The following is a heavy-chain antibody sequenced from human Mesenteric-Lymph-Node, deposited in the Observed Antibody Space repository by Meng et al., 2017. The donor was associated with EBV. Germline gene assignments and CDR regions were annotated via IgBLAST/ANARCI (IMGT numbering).Heavy chain of an antibody. D-gene: IGHD2-21*02. J-gene: IGHJ4*02. CDR2: IYYSGST. V-gene: IGHV4-59*01. CDR1: GDSISSYY. Sequence: QGQRQESGPGLVKPSETLSLTCTVFGDSISSYYWSWIRQPPGKGLEWIGYIYYSGSTNYNPSLKSRVTISVDTSKNQFSLKLSSVTAADTAVYYCARGDLGETYFDYWGQGTLVTVSS. CDR3: ARGDLGETYFDY.